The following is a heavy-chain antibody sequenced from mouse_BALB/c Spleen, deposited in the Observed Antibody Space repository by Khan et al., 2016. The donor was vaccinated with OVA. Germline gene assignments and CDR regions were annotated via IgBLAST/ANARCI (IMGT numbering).Heavy chain of an antibody. J-gene: IGHJ3*01. V-gene: IGHV1S136*01. CDR1: GYTFTSYV. CDR2: IYPYNDAT. CDR3: ARVGSYYVSFLY. Sequence: VQLQQSGPEVVKPGDSVKLSCKASGYTFTSYVMHWVKQKPGQGLEWIGYIYPYNDATKYNEKFNGKVTLTSDKSSSTAYMELSSLTSEVSAVYTCARVGSYYVSFLYWGQGTLVTVSA. D-gene: IGHD1-1*01.